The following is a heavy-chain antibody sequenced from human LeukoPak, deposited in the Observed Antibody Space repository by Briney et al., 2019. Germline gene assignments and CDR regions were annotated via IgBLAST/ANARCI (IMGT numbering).Heavy chain of an antibody. CDR2: INHSGST. D-gene: IGHD3-22*01. V-gene: IGHV4-34*01. CDR3: ARAADYYDSSGYYPLDY. CDR1: GGSFSGYY. Sequence: SETLSLTCAVYGGSFSGYYWSWIRQPPGKGLEWIGEINHSGSTNYNPSLKSRVTISVDTSKNQFSLKLSSVTAADTAVYYCARAADYYDSSGYYPLDYWGQGTLVTVCS. J-gene: IGHJ4*02.